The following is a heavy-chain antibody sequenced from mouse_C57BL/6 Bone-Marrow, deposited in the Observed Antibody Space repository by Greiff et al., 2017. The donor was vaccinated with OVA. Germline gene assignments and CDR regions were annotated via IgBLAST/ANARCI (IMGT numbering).Heavy chain of an antibody. D-gene: IGHD2-2*01. CDR1: GYTFTSYW. J-gene: IGHJ3*01. V-gene: IGHV1-50*01. CDR2: IDPSDSYT. CDR3: ARERDYGYIWFAY. Sequence: QVQLKQPGAELVKPGASVKLSCKASGYTFTSYWMQWVKQRPGQGLEWIGEIDPSDSYTNYNQKFKGKATLTVDKSSSTAYMQLSSLTSGDSAVYYCARERDYGYIWFAYWGQGTLVTVSA.